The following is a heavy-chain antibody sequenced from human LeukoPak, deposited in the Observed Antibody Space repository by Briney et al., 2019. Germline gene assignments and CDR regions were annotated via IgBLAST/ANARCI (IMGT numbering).Heavy chain of an antibody. CDR2: ITIRSGYI. Sequence: GGSLRLSCAASGFTFSSYSMNWVRQAPGKGLEWVSSITIRSGYIYYADSVRGRFTISRDNAKNSLFLQMNSLRAEDTAVYYCARDESDSSGYCAYWGQGTLVTVSS. V-gene: IGHV3-21*01. D-gene: IGHD3-22*01. CDR1: GFTFSSYS. J-gene: IGHJ4*02. CDR3: ARDESDSSGYCAY.